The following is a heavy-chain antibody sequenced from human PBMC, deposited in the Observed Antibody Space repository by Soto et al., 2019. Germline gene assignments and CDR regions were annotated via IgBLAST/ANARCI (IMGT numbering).Heavy chain of an antibody. CDR3: ARVRDYYDASGYYHRYYFDY. Sequence: ASVKVSCKASGYTFTSYGISGVRQAPGQGLEWMGWISAYNGNTNYAQKLQGRVTMTTDTSTSTAYMELRSLRSDDTAVYYCARVRDYYDASGYYHRYYFDYWGQGTLVTVSS. D-gene: IGHD3-22*01. CDR2: ISAYNGNT. J-gene: IGHJ4*02. V-gene: IGHV1-18*04. CDR1: GYTFTSYG.